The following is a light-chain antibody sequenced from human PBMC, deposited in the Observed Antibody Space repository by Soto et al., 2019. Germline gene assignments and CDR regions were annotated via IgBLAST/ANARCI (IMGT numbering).Light chain of an antibody. J-gene: IGLJ2*01. Sequence: SVLTQPPSVSGAPGQRVTISCTGSSSNIGAGYDVHWYQQLPGTAPKLLIYGNSNRPSGVPDRFSGSKSGTSASLAITGLQADDEADYYCQSYDSSLRGGVFGGGTKLTVL. CDR2: GNS. CDR1: SSNIGAGYD. V-gene: IGLV1-40*01. CDR3: QSYDSSLRGGV.